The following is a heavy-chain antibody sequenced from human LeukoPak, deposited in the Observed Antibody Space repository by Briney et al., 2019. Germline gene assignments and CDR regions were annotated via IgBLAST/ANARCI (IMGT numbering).Heavy chain of an antibody. D-gene: IGHD2-2*01. CDR1: GFTFSSYD. CDR2: ITLSGGST. J-gene: IGHJ6*03. V-gene: IGHV3-23*01. Sequence: GGSLRLSSAASGFTFSSYDMSWVRQAPGKGLEWVSSITLSGGSTFYADSVMGRFTISRDNSQNTLYLQMNSLSAEDTAVYYCAKRGNPAVGHHYLDVWGKGTTVSVSS. CDR3: AKRGNPAVGHHYLDV.